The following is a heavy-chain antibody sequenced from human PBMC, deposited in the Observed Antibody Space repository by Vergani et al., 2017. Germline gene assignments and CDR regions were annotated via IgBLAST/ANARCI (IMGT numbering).Heavy chain of an antibody. CDR2: ITYNGNEK. D-gene: IGHD3-10*01. CDR1: RLTFDAWG. J-gene: IGHJ1*01. CDR3: SSDDAFPRGGVEF. Sequence: QAQSVESGGGVVRPGKSLRLSCVDSRLTFDAWGMHWVRRAQGKGLEWVATITYNGNEKDYAESVKGRFFISRDNSKKTLFLQMNLLTLEDTAVYYCSSDDAFPRGGVEFRGQGTLVTVSS. V-gene: IGHV3-30*03.